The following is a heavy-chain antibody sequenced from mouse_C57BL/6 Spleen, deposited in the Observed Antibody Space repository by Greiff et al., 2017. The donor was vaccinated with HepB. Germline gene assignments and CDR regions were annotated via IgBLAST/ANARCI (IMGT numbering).Heavy chain of an antibody. CDR2: ISDGGSYT. CDR3: AREGFITTVCPYAMDY. Sequence: EVHLVESGGGLVKPGGSLKLSCAASGFTFSSYAMSWVRQTPEKRLEWVATISDGGSYTYYTDNVKGRFTISRDNAKNNLYLQMSHLKSEDTAMYYCAREGFITTVCPYAMDYWGQGTSVTVSS. CDR1: GFTFSSYA. V-gene: IGHV5-4*01. D-gene: IGHD1-1*01. J-gene: IGHJ4*01.